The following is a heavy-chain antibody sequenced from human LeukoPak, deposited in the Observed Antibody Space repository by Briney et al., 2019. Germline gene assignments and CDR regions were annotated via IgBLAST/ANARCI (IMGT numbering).Heavy chain of an antibody. J-gene: IGHJ4*02. CDR2: IYSSGDT. CDR1: GGSISSGGSS. CDR3: ARTPGYCSGTSCYIGY. Sequence: SQTLSLTCTVSGGSISSGGSSWSWIRQPPGKGLEWIGYIYSSGDTYYNPSLKSRVTISVDTSKNQFSLRLSSVTAADTAVYYCARTPGYCSGTSCYIGYWGQGTLVTVSS. V-gene: IGHV4-30-4*01. D-gene: IGHD2-2*02.